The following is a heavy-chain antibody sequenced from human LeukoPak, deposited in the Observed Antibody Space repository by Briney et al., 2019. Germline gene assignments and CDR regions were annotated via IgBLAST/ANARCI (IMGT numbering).Heavy chain of an antibody. J-gene: IGHJ4*02. V-gene: IGHV4-59*06. CDR1: GGSISSYY. D-gene: IGHD3-3*01. CDR3: ARGILRFLEWSPSEFDY. CDR2: IHNSGTT. Sequence: SETLSLTCTVSGGSISSYYWSWIRQHPGKGLEWIGYIHNSGTTYYNPSLKSRVTILVDTSKNQFSLKLNSVTAADTAVYYCARGILRFLEWSPSEFDYWGQGTLVTVSS.